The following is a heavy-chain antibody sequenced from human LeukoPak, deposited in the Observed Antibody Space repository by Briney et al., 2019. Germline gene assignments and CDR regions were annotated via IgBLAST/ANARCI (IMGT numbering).Heavy chain of an antibody. CDR3: ASHPRIRSGSYPL. CDR1: GGSISSSSYY. CDR2: IYYSGSS. D-gene: IGHD3-10*01. Sequence: SETLSLTCTVSGGSISSSSYYWGWIRQPPGKGLEWIGNIYYSGSSYYNPSLKSRVTISVDTSKNQFSLKLRSVTAADTAMYYCASHPRIRSGSYPLWGQGTLVTVSS. V-gene: IGHV4-39*01. J-gene: IGHJ4*02.